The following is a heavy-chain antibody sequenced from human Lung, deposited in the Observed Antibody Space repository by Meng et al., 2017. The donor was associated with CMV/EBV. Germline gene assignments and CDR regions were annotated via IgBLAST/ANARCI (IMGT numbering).Heavy chain of an antibody. J-gene: IGHJ6*02. CDR1: GFTFDDYT. V-gene: IGHV3-43*01. CDR2: ISWDGGST. D-gene: IGHD5-18*01. Sequence: ESXKIXXAASGFTFDDYTMHWVRQAPGKGLEWVSLISWDGGSTYYADSVKGRFTISRDNSKNSLYLQMNSLRTEDTALYYCAKAGHVDTSSGMDVWGQGTXVTVSS. CDR3: AKAGHVDTSSGMDV.